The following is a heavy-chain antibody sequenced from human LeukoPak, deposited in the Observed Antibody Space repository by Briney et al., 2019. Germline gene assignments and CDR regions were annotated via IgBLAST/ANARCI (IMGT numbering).Heavy chain of an antibody. CDR3: AKDYVSGDGYWDFDY. CDR1: GFTFSNYA. Sequence: GGSLRLSCAASGFTFSNYAMSWVRQAPGKGLKWVATVNDNGAATYYADSVKGRFTISRDNSYNTVSLQMNGLRVEDTGVYFCAKDYVSGDGYWDFDYWGQGILVIVSS. CDR2: VNDNGAAT. J-gene: IGHJ4*02. V-gene: IGHV3-23*01. D-gene: IGHD5-24*01.